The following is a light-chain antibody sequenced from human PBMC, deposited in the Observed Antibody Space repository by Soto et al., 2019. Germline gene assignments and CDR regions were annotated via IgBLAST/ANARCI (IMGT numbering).Light chain of an antibody. CDR3: QHYRNWPPT. V-gene: IGKV3-15*01. Sequence: EMVMTQSPATLSVSPGERVTLSCRASESVHRNLAWYQQKPGQGPSLLIYYASTRVTGIPDRFSGSGSGTEFPLTISCLQLQEFGDYYCQHYRNWPPTFGPGNKVEIK. J-gene: IGKJ3*01. CDR1: ESVHRN. CDR2: YAS.